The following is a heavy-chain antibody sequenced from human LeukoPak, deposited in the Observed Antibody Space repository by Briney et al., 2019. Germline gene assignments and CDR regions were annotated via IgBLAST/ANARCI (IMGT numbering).Heavy chain of an antibody. D-gene: IGHD3-10*01. CDR2: INWNGGST. CDR3: ARELATYYYGSGTD. V-gene: IGHV3-20*04. J-gene: IGHJ4*02. Sequence: GGSLRLSCAASGFTFDDYGMSWVRQAPGKGLEWVSGINWNGGSTGYADSVKGRFTISRGNAKNSLYLQMNSLRAEDTALYYCARELATYYYGSGTDWGQGTLVTVSS. CDR1: GFTFDDYG.